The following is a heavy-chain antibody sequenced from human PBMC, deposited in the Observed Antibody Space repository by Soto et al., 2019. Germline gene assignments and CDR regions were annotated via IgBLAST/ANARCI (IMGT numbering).Heavy chain of an antibody. V-gene: IGHV1-3*01. CDR2: INAGNGNT. Sequence: ASVKVSCKASGYTFTSYAMHWVRQAPGQRLEWMGWINAGNGNTKYSQKFQGRVTITRDTSASTAYMELSSLRSEDTAVYYCARGVRRDGYNLAYWGQGTLVTVSS. CDR1: GYTFTSYA. J-gene: IGHJ4*02. CDR3: ARGVRRDGYNLAY. D-gene: IGHD5-12*01.